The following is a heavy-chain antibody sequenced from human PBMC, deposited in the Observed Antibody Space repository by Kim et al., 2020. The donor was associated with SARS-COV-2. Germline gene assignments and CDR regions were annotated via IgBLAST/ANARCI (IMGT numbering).Heavy chain of an antibody. V-gene: IGHV3-30*04. Sequence: GGSLRLSCAASGFTFSSYAMHWVRQAPGKGLEWVAVISYDGSNKYYADSVKGRFTISRDNSKNTLYLQMNSLRAEDTAVYYCSRAPTLGRSWTTFDYWGQGTLVTVSS. D-gene: IGHD6-13*01. CDR1: GFTFSSYA. J-gene: IGHJ4*02. CDR3: SRAPTLGRSWTTFDY. CDR2: ISYDGSNK.